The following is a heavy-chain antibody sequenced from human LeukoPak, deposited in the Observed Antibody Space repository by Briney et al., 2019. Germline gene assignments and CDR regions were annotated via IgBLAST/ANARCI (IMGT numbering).Heavy chain of an antibody. CDR2: LYYSGTTKY. Sequence: SETLSLTCSVSGASIGSHYWSWIRQPPGKGLEWIGYLYYSGTTKYNYNPSLKGRVTISVDMPNNQFSLKVSSVTAADTAVYYCASIYYYDSAPFDPWGQGTLVTVSS. V-gene: IGHV4-59*11. J-gene: IGHJ5*02. D-gene: IGHD3-22*01. CDR1: GASIGSHY. CDR3: ASIYYYDSAPFDP.